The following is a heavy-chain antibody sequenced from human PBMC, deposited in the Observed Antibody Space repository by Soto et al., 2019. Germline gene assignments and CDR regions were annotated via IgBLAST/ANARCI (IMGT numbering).Heavy chain of an antibody. Sequence: GSLRLSCAASGFTVSSNYMSWVRQAPEKGLEWVSVIYSGGSAYYADSVKGRFTISRDNSKNTLYLQMNSLRAEDTAVYYCARDSPIAAAGVYYYYGMDVWGQGTTVTVSS. J-gene: IGHJ6*02. CDR1: GFTVSSNY. V-gene: IGHV3-66*01. CDR3: ARDSPIAAAGVYYYYGMDV. CDR2: IYSGGSA. D-gene: IGHD6-13*01.